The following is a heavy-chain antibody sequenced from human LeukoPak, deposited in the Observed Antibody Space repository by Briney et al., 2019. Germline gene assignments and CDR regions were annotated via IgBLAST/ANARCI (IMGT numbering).Heavy chain of an antibody. D-gene: IGHD6-19*01. CDR2: INPSGGST. CDR3: AREKYSSGWYRVFDY. Sequence: ASVKVSCKASGYTFTSYYMHWVRQAPGQGLEWMGIINPSGGSTSYAQKFRGRVTMTRDTSTSTVYMELSSLRSEDTAMFYCAREKYSSGWYRVFDYWGQGTLVTVSS. J-gene: IGHJ4*02. V-gene: IGHV1-46*01. CDR1: GYTFTSYY.